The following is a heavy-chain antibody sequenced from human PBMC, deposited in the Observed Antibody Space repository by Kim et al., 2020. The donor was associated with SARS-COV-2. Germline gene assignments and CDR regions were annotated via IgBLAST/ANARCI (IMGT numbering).Heavy chain of an antibody. CDR3: ARAVGVGYYDILTGDDAFD. CDR2: IIPILGIA. CDR1: GGTFSSYA. J-gene: IGHJ3*01. V-gene: IGHV1-69*04. D-gene: IGHD3-9*01. Sequence: SVKVSCKASGGTFSSYAISWVRQAPGQGLEWMGRIIPILGIANYAQKFQGRVTITADKSTSTAYMELSSLRSEDTAVYYCARAVGVGYYDILTGDDAFD.